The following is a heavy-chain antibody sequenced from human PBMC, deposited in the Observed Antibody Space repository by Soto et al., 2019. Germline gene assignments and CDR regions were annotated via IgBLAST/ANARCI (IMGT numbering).Heavy chain of an antibody. CDR2: VWYDGSNK. J-gene: IGHJ4*02. Sequence: QVQLVESGGGVVQPGRSLRLSCAASGFTFSSYGMHWVRQAPGKGLEWVAVVWYDGSNKYYADSVKGRFTISRDNSKNTLYLQMDSLSAEDTAVYYCASDLGYCSGGSCPRLGIIDYWGQGTLVTVSS. CDR3: ASDLGYCSGGSCPRLGIIDY. V-gene: IGHV3-33*01. D-gene: IGHD2-15*01. CDR1: GFTFSSYG.